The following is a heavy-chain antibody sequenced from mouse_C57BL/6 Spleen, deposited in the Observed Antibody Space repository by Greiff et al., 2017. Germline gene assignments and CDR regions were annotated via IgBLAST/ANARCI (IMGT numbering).Heavy chain of an antibody. D-gene: IGHD1-1*01. V-gene: IGHV1-52*01. CDR1: GYTFTSYW. CDR3: ARMKDYYGSIYEWYFDV. CDR2: IDPSDSET. Sequence: VQLQQPGAELVRPGSSVKLSCKASGYTFTSYWMHWVKQRPIQGLEWIGNIDPSDSETNYNQKFKDKATLTVDKSSSTAYMQLSSLKSDDSSVYYCARMKDYYGSIYEWYFDVWGTGTTVTVSS. J-gene: IGHJ1*03.